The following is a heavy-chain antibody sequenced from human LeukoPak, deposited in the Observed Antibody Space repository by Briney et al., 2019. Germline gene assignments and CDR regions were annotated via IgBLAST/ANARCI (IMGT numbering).Heavy chain of an antibody. J-gene: IGHJ5*02. V-gene: IGHV4-59*01. CDR3: ARTTEDCSSTSCYQYWFDP. D-gene: IGHD2-2*01. CDR1: GGSISSYY. CDR2: IYYSGST. Sequence: PSETLSLTCTVSGGSISSYYWSWIRQPPGKGLEWIGYIYYSGSTNYNPSLKSRVTISVGTSKKQFSLKLNSVTAADTAVYYCARTTEDCSSTSCYQYWFDPWGQGTLVTVSS.